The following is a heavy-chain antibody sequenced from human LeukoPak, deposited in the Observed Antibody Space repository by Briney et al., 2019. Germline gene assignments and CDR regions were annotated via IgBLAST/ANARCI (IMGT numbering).Heavy chain of an antibody. CDR2: ISYDGSNK. CDR3: ARGSGGRTIWVVVPAAQSSNYYYYGMDV. J-gene: IGHJ6*02. Sequence: PGGSLRLSCAASGFTFSSYAMHWVRQAPGKGLEWVAVISYDGSNKYYADSVKGRFTISRDNSKNTLYLQMNSLRAEDTAVYYCARGSGGRTIWVVVPAAQSSNYYYYGMDVWGQGTTVTVSS. D-gene: IGHD2-2*01. CDR1: GFTFSSYA. V-gene: IGHV3-30-3*01.